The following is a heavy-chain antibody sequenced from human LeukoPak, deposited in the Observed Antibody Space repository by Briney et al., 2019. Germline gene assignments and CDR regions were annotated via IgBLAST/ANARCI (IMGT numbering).Heavy chain of an antibody. V-gene: IGHV5-51*01. CDR1: GYSFTSYW. Sequence: GESLKISCKGSGYSFTSYWIGWVRQMPGKGLEWMGIIYPGDSDTRYSPSFQGQVTISADKSISTAYLQWSSLKASDTAMYYCARRSSGWYIEGDNWFDPWGQGALVTVSS. D-gene: IGHD6-19*01. CDR3: ARRSSGWYIEGDNWFDP. J-gene: IGHJ5*02. CDR2: IYPGDSDT.